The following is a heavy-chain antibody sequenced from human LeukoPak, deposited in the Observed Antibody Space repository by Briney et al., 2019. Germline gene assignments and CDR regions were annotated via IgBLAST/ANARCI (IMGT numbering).Heavy chain of an antibody. Sequence: GASVKVSCKASGYTFTSYYMHWVRQAPGQGLEWMGIINPSGGSTSYAQKFQGRVTMTRDMSTSTVYMELSSLRSEDTAVYYCAREIDVGRGYSGFWVDPWGQGTLVTVSS. J-gene: IGHJ5*02. CDR2: INPSGGST. D-gene: IGHD5-12*01. V-gene: IGHV1-46*01. CDR1: GYTFTSYY. CDR3: AREIDVGRGYSGFWVDP.